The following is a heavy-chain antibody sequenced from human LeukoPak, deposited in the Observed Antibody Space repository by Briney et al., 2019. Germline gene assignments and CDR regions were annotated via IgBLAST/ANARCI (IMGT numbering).Heavy chain of an antibody. CDR3: ARITDLSVATDY. D-gene: IGHD6-19*01. CDR1: GYSINSGYY. Sequence: SETLSLTCTVSGYSINSGYYWGWIRQPPGKGLEWIGSIWHTGSTYYNPSLKSRVAISVDTSKNQSSLKLTSVTAADTAVYYCARITDLSVATDYWGQGTLVTVSS. CDR2: IWHTGST. J-gene: IGHJ4*02. V-gene: IGHV4-38-2*02.